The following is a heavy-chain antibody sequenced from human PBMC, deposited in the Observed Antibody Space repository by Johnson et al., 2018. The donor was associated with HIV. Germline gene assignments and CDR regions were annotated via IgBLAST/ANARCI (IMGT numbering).Heavy chain of an antibody. CDR2: IRYAGSNK. Sequence: QVQLVESGGGVVQPGRYLRLSCAASGFTFSSYGMHWVRQAPGQGLEWVAFIRYAGSNKYYADSVKGRFTISRDNSKNTLYLQMNSLRAEDTAVYYCAKDERAAAGTRGLDAFDIWGQGTMVTVSS. CDR3: AKDERAAAGTRGLDAFDI. J-gene: IGHJ3*02. V-gene: IGHV3-30*02. CDR1: GFTFSSYG. D-gene: IGHD6-13*01.